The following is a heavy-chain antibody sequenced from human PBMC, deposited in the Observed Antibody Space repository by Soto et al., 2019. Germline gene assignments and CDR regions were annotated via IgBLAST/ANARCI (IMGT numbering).Heavy chain of an antibody. Sequence: ASVKVSCKASGDTFGRNAIHWVRQAPGQGLEWMGGIIPMFPTTNYAQKFKGRLIIYADKSTGTAYMEMTSLRSEDTAVYYCATDGDSADYGYWGQGTLVTVSS. CDR2: IIPMFPTT. V-gene: IGHV1-69*06. D-gene: IGHD2-21*01. CDR3: ATDGDSADYGY. CDR1: GDTFGRNA. J-gene: IGHJ4*02.